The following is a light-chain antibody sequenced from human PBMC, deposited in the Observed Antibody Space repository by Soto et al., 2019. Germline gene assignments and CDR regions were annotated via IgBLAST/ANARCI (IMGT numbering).Light chain of an antibody. CDR1: PDITDY. J-gene: IGKJ2*03. CDR2: GGS. Sequence: DIQMTQSPSSLSASVGDSVSITCQASPDITDYLNWYQQKPGKDPKLLIYGGSHFEPGVPSRFSGSGSGTAFTFTISSLQPEDVGMYFCQQYENLPYSLGQGTKLDI. CDR3: QQYENLPYS. V-gene: IGKV1-33*01.